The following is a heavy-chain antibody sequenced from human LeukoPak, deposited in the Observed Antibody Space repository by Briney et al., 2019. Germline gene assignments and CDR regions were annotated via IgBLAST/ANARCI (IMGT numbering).Heavy chain of an antibody. V-gene: IGHV4-34*01. J-gene: IGHJ4*02. D-gene: IGHD5-24*01. CDR1: GGSFSGYY. CDR3: ARVQRWLQSIDY. CDR2: INHSGST. Sequence: SETLSLTCAVYGGSFSGYYWSWIRQPPGKGLEWIGEINHSGSTNYNPSLKSRVTISVDTSKNQFSLKLSSVTAADTAVYYCARVQRWLQSIDYWGQGTLVTVSP.